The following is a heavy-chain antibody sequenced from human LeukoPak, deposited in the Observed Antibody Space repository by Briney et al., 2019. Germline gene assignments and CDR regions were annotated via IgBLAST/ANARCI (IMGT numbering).Heavy chain of an antibody. V-gene: IGHV3-33*06. CDR1: GFTFSSYG. CDR2: IWYDGSNK. Sequence: GGSLRLSCAASGFTFSSYGMHWVRQAPGKGLEWVAVIWYDGSNKYYADSVKGRFTISRDNSKNTLHLQMNSLRAEDTAVYYCAKESPYTGKYYYESSGYSPLDYWGQGTLVTVSS. CDR3: AKESPYTGKYYYESSGYSPLDY. D-gene: IGHD3-22*01. J-gene: IGHJ4*02.